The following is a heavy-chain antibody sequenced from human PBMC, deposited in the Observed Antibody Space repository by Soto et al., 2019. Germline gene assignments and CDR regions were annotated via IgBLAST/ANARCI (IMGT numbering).Heavy chain of an antibody. CDR3: ARGRYGDY. CDR1: GYTFTSYG. Sequence: QVHLVQSGAEVKKPGASVKVSCKASGYTFTSYGITWVRQAPGQGLEWMGWISAHNGNTDYAQKLQGRVIVTRDTSTSTAYMELRRLRSDETAVYYCARGRYGDYWGQGALVTVSS. V-gene: IGHV1-18*01. CDR2: ISAHNGNT. D-gene: IGHD1-1*01. J-gene: IGHJ4*02.